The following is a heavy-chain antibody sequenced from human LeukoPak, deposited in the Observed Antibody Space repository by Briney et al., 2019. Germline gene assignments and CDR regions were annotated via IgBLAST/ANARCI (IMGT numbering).Heavy chain of an antibody. J-gene: IGHJ6*02. CDR3: AREGRTYGTDV. CDR2: VSHSGSI. V-gene: IGHV4-34*01. Sequence: SETLSLTCAVQGGSFSAYYWSWLRQPPGKGLEWIGEVSHSGSINYNPSLKSRLTISVYTSKNQFSLKLNSVTAADTAVYYCAREGRTYGTDVWGQGTTVTVSS. CDR1: GGSFSAYY.